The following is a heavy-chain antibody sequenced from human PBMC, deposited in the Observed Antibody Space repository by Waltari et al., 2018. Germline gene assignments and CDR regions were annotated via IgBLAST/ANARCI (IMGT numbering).Heavy chain of an antibody. CDR2: IYSSGDS. Sequence: QLQLQESGPGLVKPSETLSLTCTVSGASISGSRYYWGWIRQSPGKGLEWIGNIYSSGDSYYSPSLRRRVTISLDTSKNQFSLRLNSLTAAETAVYYCAGAAPGYWSASNCGWFDPWGQGTLVTVSS. CDR3: AGAAPGYWSASNCGWFDP. CDR1: GASISGSRYY. J-gene: IGHJ5*02. V-gene: IGHV4-39*07. D-gene: IGHD2-15*01.